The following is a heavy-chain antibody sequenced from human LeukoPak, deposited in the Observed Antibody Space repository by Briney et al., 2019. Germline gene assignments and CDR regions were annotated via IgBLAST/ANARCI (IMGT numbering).Heavy chain of an antibody. Sequence: SGPTLVKPTETLTLTCTVSGFSLSNARMGVSWIRQPPVKALDWLAHIFSNDEKSYSTSLKSRLTISKDTSKSQVVLTMTNMDPVDTATYYCARIYGDPYYYYGMDVWGQGTTVTVSS. CDR1: GFSLSNARMG. V-gene: IGHV2-26*01. J-gene: IGHJ6*02. D-gene: IGHD4-17*01. CDR2: IFSNDEK. CDR3: ARIYGDPYYYYGMDV.